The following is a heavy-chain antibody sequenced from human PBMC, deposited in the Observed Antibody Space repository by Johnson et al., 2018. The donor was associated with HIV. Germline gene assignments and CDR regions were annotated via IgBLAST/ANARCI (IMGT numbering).Heavy chain of an antibody. Sequence: VQLVESGGGVVRPGGSLRLSCAASGFTFDDYGMSWVRQAPGKGLAWVSGISWNSGSIGYADSVKGRFTISRDNAKNSLYLQMNSLRAEDTALYYCAKDAIVVVTAGAFDIWGQGTMVTVSS. CDR1: GFTFDDYG. D-gene: IGHD2-21*02. V-gene: IGHV3-20*04. J-gene: IGHJ3*02. CDR3: AKDAIVVVTAGAFDI. CDR2: ISWNSGSI.